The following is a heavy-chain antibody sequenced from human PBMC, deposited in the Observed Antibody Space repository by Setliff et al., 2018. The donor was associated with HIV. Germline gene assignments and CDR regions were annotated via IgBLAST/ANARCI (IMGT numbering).Heavy chain of an antibody. J-gene: IGHJ4*02. D-gene: IGHD2-21*02. CDR1: GFKFKNAW. V-gene: IGHV3-15*01. CDR3: AKGGDSHY. Sequence: PGGSLRLSCVGSGFKFKNAWMAWVRQAPGKGLEWVGRIKSKTDGGTTDYAAPVKGRFTISRDDSKNTLYLQMNSLKTEDTAVYYCAKGGDSHYWGQGTLVTVSS. CDR2: IKSKTDGGTT.